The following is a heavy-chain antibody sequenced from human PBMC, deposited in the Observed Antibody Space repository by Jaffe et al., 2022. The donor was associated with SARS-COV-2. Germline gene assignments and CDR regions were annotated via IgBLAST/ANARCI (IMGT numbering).Heavy chain of an antibody. Sequence: QVQLQESGPGLVKPSQTLSLTCTVSGGSISSGSYYWSWIRQPAGKGLEWIGRIYTSGSTNYNPSLKSRVTISVDTSKNQFSLKLSSVTAADTAVYYCARGETYNWNYVDSNNWFDPWGQGTLVTVSS. D-gene: IGHD1-7*01. CDR2: IYTSGST. J-gene: IGHJ5*02. CDR1: GGSISSGSYY. CDR3: ARGETYNWNYVDSNNWFDP. V-gene: IGHV4-61*02.